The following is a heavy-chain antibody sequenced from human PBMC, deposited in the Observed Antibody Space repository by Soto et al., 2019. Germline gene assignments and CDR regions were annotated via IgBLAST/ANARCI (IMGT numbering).Heavy chain of an antibody. D-gene: IGHD3-22*01. V-gene: IGHV4-39*01. Sequence: SETLSLTCTVSGGSISSSSYYWGWIRQPPGKGLEWIGSIYYSGSTYYNPSLKSRVTISVDTSKNQFSLQLSSVTAADTAVYYCARPPSYYYDSSGYYRDAFDIWGQGTIVTVSS. CDR3: ARPPSYYYDSSGYYRDAFDI. CDR1: GGSISSSSYY. CDR2: IYYSGST. J-gene: IGHJ3*02.